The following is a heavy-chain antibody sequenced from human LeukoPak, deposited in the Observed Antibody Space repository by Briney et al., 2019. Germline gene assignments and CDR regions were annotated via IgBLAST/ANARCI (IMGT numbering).Heavy chain of an antibody. CDR1: GYALSESS. Sequence: ASVKVFCKVSGYALSESSMHWVRQAPGKGLEWIGGFDSEDGERVYAQMLQGRVTMTEDTSTDTAYMELSSLRSEDTAVYFCATGRPGSLLDYWGQGTVVTVSS. D-gene: IGHD1-1*01. CDR3: ATGRPGSLLDY. J-gene: IGHJ4*02. V-gene: IGHV1-24*01. CDR2: FDSEDGER.